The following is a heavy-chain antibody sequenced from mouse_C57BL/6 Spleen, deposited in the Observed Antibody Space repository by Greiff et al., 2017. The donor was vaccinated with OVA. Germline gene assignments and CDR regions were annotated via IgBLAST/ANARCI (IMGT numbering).Heavy chain of an antibody. D-gene: IGHD4-1*02. CDR3: ARSSLNWKAMDY. V-gene: IGHV7-3*01. Sequence: EVKLVESGGGLVQPGGSLSLSCAASGFTFTDYYMSWVRQPPGKALEWLGFIRNKANGYTTEYSASVKGRFTISRDNSQSILYLQMNALRAEDSATYYCARSSLNWKAMDYWGQGTSVTVSS. J-gene: IGHJ4*01. CDR1: GFTFTDYY. CDR2: IRNKANGYTT.